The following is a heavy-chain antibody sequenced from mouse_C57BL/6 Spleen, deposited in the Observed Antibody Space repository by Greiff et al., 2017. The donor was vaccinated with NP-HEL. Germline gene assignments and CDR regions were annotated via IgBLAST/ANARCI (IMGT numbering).Heavy chain of an antibody. V-gene: IGHV1-55*01. J-gene: IGHJ1*03. CDR1: GYTFTSYW. CDR2: IYPGSGST. CDR3: AREGGSSLSYWYFDV. D-gene: IGHD1-1*01. Sequence: QVQLQQPGAELVKPGASVKMSCKASGYTFTSYWITWVKQRPGQGLEWIGDIYPGSGSTNYNEKFKSKATLTVDTSSSTAYMQLSSLTSEDSAVYYCAREGGSSLSYWYFDVWGTGTTVTVSS.